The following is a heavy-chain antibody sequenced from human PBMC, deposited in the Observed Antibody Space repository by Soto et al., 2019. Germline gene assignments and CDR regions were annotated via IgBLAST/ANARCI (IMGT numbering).Heavy chain of an antibody. CDR1: GGSISSGDYY. Sequence: SETLSLTCTVSGGSISSGDYYWSWIRQPPGKGLEWIGYIYYSGSTYYNPSLKSRVTISVDTSKNQFSLKLSSVTAADTAVYYCARATTLAYYYGSGYYFDYWGQGTLVTVS. CDR2: IYYSGST. D-gene: IGHD3-10*01. J-gene: IGHJ4*02. V-gene: IGHV4-30-4*01. CDR3: ARATTLAYYYGSGYYFDY.